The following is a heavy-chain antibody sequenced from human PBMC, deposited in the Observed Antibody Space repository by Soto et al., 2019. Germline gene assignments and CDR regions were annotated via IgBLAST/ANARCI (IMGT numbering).Heavy chain of an antibody. J-gene: IGHJ5*02. CDR1: GGTFSSST. CDR2: IIPILGIA. V-gene: IGHV1-69*02. CDR3: ARGKDCSTTTCYSPNWFDP. Sequence: GASVKVSCKDSGGTFSSSTFVWVRQAPGQGLEWMGRIIPILGIANYAQKFQGRVTITADIFTSTAYMELSSLRSDDTAVYYCARGKDCSTTTCYSPNWFDPWGQGTLDTVSS. D-gene: IGHD2-2*01.